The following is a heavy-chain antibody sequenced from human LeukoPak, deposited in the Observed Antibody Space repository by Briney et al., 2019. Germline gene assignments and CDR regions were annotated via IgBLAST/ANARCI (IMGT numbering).Heavy chain of an antibody. V-gene: IGHV1-69*01. CDR2: IIPIFGTA. D-gene: IGHD3-9*01. Sequence: SVKVSCKASGGTFSSYAISWVRQAPGQGLEWMGGIIPIFGTANYAQKFQGRVTITADESTSTAYMELSSLRSEDTAVYYCAGVTGSPGDYYYYGMDVWGQGTTVTVSS. J-gene: IGHJ6*02. CDR3: AGVTGSPGDYYYYGMDV. CDR1: GGTFSSYA.